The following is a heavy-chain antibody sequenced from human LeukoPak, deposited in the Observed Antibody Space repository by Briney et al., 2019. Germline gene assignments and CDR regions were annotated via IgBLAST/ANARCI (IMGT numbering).Heavy chain of an antibody. CDR3: ARVRGYFDY. J-gene: IGHJ4*02. CDR2: INHSGST. CDR1: GGSFSGYY. Sequence: PSETLSLTCAVSGGSFSGYYWSWIRQPPGKGLEWIGEINHSGSTNYNPSLKSRVTISVDTSKNQFSLKLSSVTAADTAVYYCARVRGYFDYWGQGSLVTVSP. V-gene: IGHV4-34*01. D-gene: IGHD3-10*01.